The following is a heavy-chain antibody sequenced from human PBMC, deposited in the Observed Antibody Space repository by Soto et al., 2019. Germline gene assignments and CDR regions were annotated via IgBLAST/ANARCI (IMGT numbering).Heavy chain of an antibody. D-gene: IGHD3-22*01. Sequence: SATLSAACTVSGGSFNSAGYYWSWSRQHRWEGLELIGYIYYSGTTYYNPYLKSRLTTSLETSNNPFSLKLNSVTAADTAVYYCARDRSSGCFYPNYFAYWGLGTLVTVSS. CDR2: IYYSGTT. CDR1: GGSFNSAGYY. V-gene: IGHV4-31*03. CDR3: ARDRSSGCFYPNYFAY. J-gene: IGHJ4*02.